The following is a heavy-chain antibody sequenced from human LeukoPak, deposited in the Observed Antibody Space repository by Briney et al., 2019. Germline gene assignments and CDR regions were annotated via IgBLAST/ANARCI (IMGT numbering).Heavy chain of an antibody. CDR2: ISGSGGST. D-gene: IGHD3-9*01. V-gene: IGHV3-23*01. CDR3: ARDSREDILTENWFDP. CDR1: GFTFSSYA. J-gene: IGHJ5*02. Sequence: GGSLRLSCAASGFTFSSYAMSWVRQAPGKGLEWVSAISGSGGSTYYADSVKGRFTISRDNSKNTLYLQMNSLRAEDTAVYYCARDSREDILTENWFDPWGQGTLVTVSS.